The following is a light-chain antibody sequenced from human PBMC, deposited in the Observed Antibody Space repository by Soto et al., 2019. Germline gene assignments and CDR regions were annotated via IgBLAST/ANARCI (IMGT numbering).Light chain of an antibody. CDR3: QQRSNLLT. V-gene: IGKV3-11*01. CDR1: QSVSSY. J-gene: IGKJ4*01. Sequence: EIVLTQSPATLSLSPGERATLSCRASQSVSSYLAWYQQQPGQAPRLLIYDASNRATGIPDRFSGSGSGTDFTLTISRLEPEDCAVYYCQQRSNLLTFGGGTKVEIK. CDR2: DAS.